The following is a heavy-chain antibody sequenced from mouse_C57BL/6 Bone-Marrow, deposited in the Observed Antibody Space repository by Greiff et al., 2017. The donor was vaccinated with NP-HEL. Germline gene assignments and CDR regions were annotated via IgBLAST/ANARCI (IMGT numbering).Heavy chain of an antibody. V-gene: IGHV1-72*01. J-gene: IGHJ2*01. CDR1: GYTFTSYL. D-gene: IGHD1-1*01. CDR3: ARYYYGSSSLDY. Sequence: VQLQQPGAELVKPGASVKLSCKASGYTFTSYLMHWVKQRPGRGLEWIGWIDPNSGDTKYNEKFKSKATLTVDKPSSTAYLQLNSLTSEDSAGDNCARYYYGSSSLDYWGQGTTLTVSS. CDR2: IDPNSGDT.